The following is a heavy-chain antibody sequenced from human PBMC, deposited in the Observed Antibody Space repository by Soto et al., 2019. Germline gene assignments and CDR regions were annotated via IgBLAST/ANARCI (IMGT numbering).Heavy chain of an antibody. CDR2: INAGNGNT. J-gene: IGHJ4*02. Sequence: GASVKVSCEASGYTFTSYSMHWVREAPGERLEWMGWINAGNGNTKYSQKFQGRVTITRDTSASTAYMELSSLRSEDTAVYYCAIRDPRGHCGGDCYKTPFFDYWGQGTLVTVSS. D-gene: IGHD2-21*02. CDR1: GYTFTSYS. CDR3: AIRDPRGHCGGDCYKTPFFDY. V-gene: IGHV1-3*01.